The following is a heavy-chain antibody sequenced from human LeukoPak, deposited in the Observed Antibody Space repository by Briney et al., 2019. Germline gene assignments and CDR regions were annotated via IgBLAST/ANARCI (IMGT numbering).Heavy chain of an antibody. V-gene: IGHV3-7*03. CDR1: GFTFSSYW. CDR2: IKQDGSEK. D-gene: IGHD4-17*01. J-gene: IGHJ4*02. CDR3: ANEIRPNDY. Sequence: GGSLRLSCAASGFTFSSYWMSWVRQAPGEGLEWVANIKQDGSEKYYVDSVKGRFTISRDNSKNTLYLQMYSLRAEDTAVYYCANEIRPNDYWGQGTLVTVSS.